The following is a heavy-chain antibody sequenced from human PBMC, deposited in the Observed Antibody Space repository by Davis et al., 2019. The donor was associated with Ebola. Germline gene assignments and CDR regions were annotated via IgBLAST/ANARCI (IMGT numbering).Heavy chain of an antibody. V-gene: IGHV3-64*01. CDR3: ARVYCGGDCYLDY. J-gene: IGHJ4*02. CDR2: ISSNGGST. CDR1: GFTFSSYA. Sequence: GESLKIPCAASGFTFSSYAMHWVRQAPGKGLEYVSAISSNGGSTYYANSVKGRFTISRDNSKNTLYLQMGSLRAEDMAVYYCARVYCGGDCYLDYWGQGTLVTVSS. D-gene: IGHD2-21*01.